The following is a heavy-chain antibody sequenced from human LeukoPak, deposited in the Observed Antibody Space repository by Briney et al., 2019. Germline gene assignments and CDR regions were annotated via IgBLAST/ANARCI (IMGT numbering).Heavy chain of an antibody. V-gene: IGHV1-46*03. J-gene: IGHJ4*02. CDR3: ASPEVGY. CDR2: INPSGGST. CDR1: GYTFTNSY. Sequence: ASVKVSCKASGYTFTNSYIHWVRQAPGQGLEWMGRINPSGGSTNYAQKFQGRVTMTRDTSTSTVYMELYSLRSEDTAVYYCASPEVGYWGQGTLVTVSS. D-gene: IGHD2-15*01.